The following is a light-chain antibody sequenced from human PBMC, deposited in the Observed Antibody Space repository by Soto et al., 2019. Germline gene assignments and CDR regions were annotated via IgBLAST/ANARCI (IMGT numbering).Light chain of an antibody. J-gene: IGLJ3*02. CDR1: SSDVGGYNY. CDR3: NSYAGSNTWV. CDR2: EVN. Sequence: QSVLTQPPSASGSPGQSVTISCTGTSSDVGGYNYVSWYQQHPGKAPKLMIFEVNKRPSGVPDRFSGSKSGNTASLTVSGLQAEDEAEYYCNSYAGSNTWVFGGGTQLTVL. V-gene: IGLV2-8*01.